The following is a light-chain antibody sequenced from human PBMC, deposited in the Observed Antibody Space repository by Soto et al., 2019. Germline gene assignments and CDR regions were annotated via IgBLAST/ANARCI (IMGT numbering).Light chain of an antibody. CDR3: QQYGGSPRT. Sequence: EIVLTDSPGTLSLSRWEIATLSCRASQSVSSSYLAWYQQEHGQAPRLLIYGASTRATGIPDRFSGSGSGTDFTLTISRLEPEDFAVHYCQQYGGSPRTFGQGTKVDIK. V-gene: IGKV3-20*01. J-gene: IGKJ1*01. CDR1: QSVSSSY. CDR2: GAS.